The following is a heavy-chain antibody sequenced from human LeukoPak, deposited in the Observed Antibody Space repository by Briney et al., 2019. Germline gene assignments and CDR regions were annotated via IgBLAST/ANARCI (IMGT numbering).Heavy chain of an antibody. V-gene: IGHV3-7*03. Sequence: PGGSLRLSCAASGFTFSSYWMSWVRQAPGKGLEWVANIKQDGSEKYYVDSVKGRFTICKDNDKKSLYLQKNSLRAEDTAEYYCARDVIAARLKVNNWFDPWGQGTLVTVSS. D-gene: IGHD6-6*01. CDR2: IKQDGSEK. CDR3: ARDVIAARLKVNNWFDP. J-gene: IGHJ5*02. CDR1: GFTFSSYW.